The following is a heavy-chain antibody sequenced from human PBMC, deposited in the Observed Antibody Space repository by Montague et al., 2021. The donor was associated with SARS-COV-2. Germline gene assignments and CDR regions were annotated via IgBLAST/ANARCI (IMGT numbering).Heavy chain of an antibody. Sequence: SETLSLTCTVSGGSVTSGSYYWTWIRQPPGKGLEWIGCIYNTGRTYYNPSLKSRVTISIDTSKNQFSLKVNSVSAADTAVYYCAVVVPARDVFYNWGQGTMVTVSS. CDR3: AVVVPARDVFYN. V-gene: IGHV4-61*01. D-gene: IGHD2-15*01. CDR2: IYNTGRT. CDR1: GGSVTSGSYY. J-gene: IGHJ3*02.